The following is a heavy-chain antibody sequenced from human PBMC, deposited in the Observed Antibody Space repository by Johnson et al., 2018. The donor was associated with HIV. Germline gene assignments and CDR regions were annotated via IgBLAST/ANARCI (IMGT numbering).Heavy chain of an antibody. CDR3: ARRWELHSNAFDI. J-gene: IGHJ3*02. D-gene: IGHD1-26*01. CDR2: ISRSGSTI. CDR1: GFTFSDDY. V-gene: IGHV3-11*01. Sequence: QVQLVESGGGLVKPGGSLRLSCAASGFTFSDDYMSWIRQAPGKGLEWVSYISRSGSTITYADSVKGRFTISRDNAKNSLYLQMNNLRAEDTALYYCARRWELHSNAFDIWGQGTMVTVSS.